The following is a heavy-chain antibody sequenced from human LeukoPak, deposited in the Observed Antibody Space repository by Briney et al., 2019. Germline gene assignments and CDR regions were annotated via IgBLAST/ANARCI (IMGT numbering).Heavy chain of an antibody. Sequence: SETLSLTCTVSGGSISSFSYYWGWIRQPPGKGLEWIGTIDYSWTTFYNPYLKSRVTVFADTSKYRFSLKLTSVTAADTAIYYCARRSGSGDSRRPFDHWGQGTLVAVSS. CDR2: IDYSWTT. D-gene: IGHD4-17*01. CDR3: ARRSGSGDSRRPFDH. J-gene: IGHJ4*02. V-gene: IGHV4-39*01. CDR1: GGSISSFSYY.